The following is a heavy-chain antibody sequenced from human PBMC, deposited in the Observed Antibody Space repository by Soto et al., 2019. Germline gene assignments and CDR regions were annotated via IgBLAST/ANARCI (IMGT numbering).Heavy chain of an antibody. CDR1: GGSITSGDNY. CDR2: IYYSGIA. V-gene: IGHV4-30-4*01. CDR3: ARATCGSASCYTFYFDF. J-gene: IGHJ4*02. D-gene: IGHD2-2*01. Sequence: PSETLSLTCTVSGGSITSGDNYWSWIRQPPGKGLEWIGYIYYSGIAYYNSSLRSRVALSLDTSKNQFSLNLSSVTAADSAVYYCARATCGSASCYTFYFDFWGQGSLVTVSS.